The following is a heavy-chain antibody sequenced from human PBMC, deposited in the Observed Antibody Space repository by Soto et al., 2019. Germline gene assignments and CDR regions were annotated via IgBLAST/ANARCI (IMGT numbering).Heavy chain of an antibody. CDR3: AREGGNRYYYYGMDV. Sequence: PSETLSLTCTVSGGSISSYYWSWIRQPPGKGLEWIGYIYYSGSTNYNPSLKSRVTISVDTSKNQFSLKLNSVTPEDTAVYYCAREGGNRYYYYGMDVWGQGTTVTVSS. J-gene: IGHJ6*02. CDR1: GGSISSYY. D-gene: IGHD1-26*01. CDR2: IYYSGST. V-gene: IGHV4-59*12.